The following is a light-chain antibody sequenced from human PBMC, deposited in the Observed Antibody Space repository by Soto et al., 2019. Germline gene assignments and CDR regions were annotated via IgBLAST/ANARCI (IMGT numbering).Light chain of an antibody. CDR3: CSYAGRFYV. V-gene: IGLV2-11*01. CDR2: DVS. CDR1: SSDVGGYDY. Sequence: QSALTQPRSVSGSPGQSVTISCTGTSSDVGGYDYVSWYQQSPGKAPKFIIYDVSQRPSGVPDRFSGSKSGNTASLTISGLKAEAEDDYYCCSYAGRFYVFGNGTKVTV. J-gene: IGLJ1*01.